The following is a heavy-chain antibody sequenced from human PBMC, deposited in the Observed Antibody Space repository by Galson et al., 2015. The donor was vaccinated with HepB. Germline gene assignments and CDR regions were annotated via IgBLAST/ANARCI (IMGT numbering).Heavy chain of an antibody. J-gene: IGHJ6*03. Sequence: SLRLSCAASGFTFSSYGMHWVRQAPGKGLEWVAVIWYDGSNKYYADSVKGRFTISRDNSKNTLYLQMNSLRAEDTAVYYCARVRPSLRNYYYMDVWGKGTTVTVSS. CDR3: ARVRPSLRNYYYMDV. CDR1: GFTFSSYG. V-gene: IGHV3-33*01. CDR2: IWYDGSNK.